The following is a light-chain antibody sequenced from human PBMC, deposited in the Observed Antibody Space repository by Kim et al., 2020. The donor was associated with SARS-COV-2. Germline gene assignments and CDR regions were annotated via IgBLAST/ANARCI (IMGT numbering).Light chain of an antibody. J-gene: IGKJ4*01. Sequence: YVSPGERATLSCRASQTVTSNLAWYQQKPGQAPRLLIFGASTRATGVPARFTGSGSGTEFTLTISSLQSEDFAVYYCQQYKNWPLTFGGGTRVEI. CDR3: QQYKNWPLT. CDR1: QTVTSN. CDR2: GAS. V-gene: IGKV3D-15*01.